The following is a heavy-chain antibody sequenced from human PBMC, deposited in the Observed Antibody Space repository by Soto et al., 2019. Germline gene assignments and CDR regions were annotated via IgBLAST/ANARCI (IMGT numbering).Heavy chain of an antibody. D-gene: IGHD6-19*01. CDR2: ISGYNGNT. Sequence: AAVKVSCKTSGGTFSNYGINWVRQAPGQGLEWMGWISGYNGNTNYAQTVQGRVTMTTDTSTGTVYMELRSLKSDDTAIYYCSRFIMVGGWFDPNYYHGMDVWGQGTTVTVSS. V-gene: IGHV1-18*01. J-gene: IGHJ6*02. CDR1: GGTFSNYG. CDR3: SRFIMVGGWFDPNYYHGMDV.